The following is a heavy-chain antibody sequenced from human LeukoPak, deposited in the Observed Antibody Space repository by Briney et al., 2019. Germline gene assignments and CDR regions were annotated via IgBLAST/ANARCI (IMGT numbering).Heavy chain of an antibody. CDR1: GFTFSSYW. V-gene: IGHV3-7*01. CDR3: AGAPNYYYKDV. Sequence: GGSLRLSCAASGFTFSSYWMTWVRQAPGKGLEWVANIKQDGSEINYVDSVKGRFTISRVNAKNSLYLQMNSLRAEDTAVYYCAGAPNYYYKDVWGKGTTATVSS. J-gene: IGHJ6*03. CDR2: IKQDGSEI.